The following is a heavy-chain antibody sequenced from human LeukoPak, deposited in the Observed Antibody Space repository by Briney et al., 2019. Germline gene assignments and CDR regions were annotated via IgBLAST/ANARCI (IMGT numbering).Heavy chain of an antibody. CDR3: ARQPLYSSSWPFDY. J-gene: IGHJ4*02. Sequence: SETLSLTCTVSGGSISSYDWSWIRQPPGKGLEWVGYIYYGGSTNYNPSLKSRVTISVDTSKNQFSLKLSSVTAADTAVYYCARQPLYSSSWPFDYWGQGTLVTVSS. D-gene: IGHD6-13*01. CDR1: GGSISSYD. V-gene: IGHV4-59*08. CDR2: IYYGGST.